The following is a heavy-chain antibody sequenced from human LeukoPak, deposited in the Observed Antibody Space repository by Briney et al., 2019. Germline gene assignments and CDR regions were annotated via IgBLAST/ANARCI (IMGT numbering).Heavy chain of an antibody. CDR1: GFTFSSYA. CDR3: AKDPRGYTYGQSFDY. D-gene: IGHD5-18*01. Sequence: GGSLRLSCAASGFTFSSYAMSWVRQAPGKGLEWVSAISGSGGSTYYADSVKGRFTISRDNSKNTLYLEMNSLRAEDTAVYYCAKDPRGYTYGQSFDYWGQGTLVTVSS. J-gene: IGHJ4*02. CDR2: ISGSGGST. V-gene: IGHV3-23*01.